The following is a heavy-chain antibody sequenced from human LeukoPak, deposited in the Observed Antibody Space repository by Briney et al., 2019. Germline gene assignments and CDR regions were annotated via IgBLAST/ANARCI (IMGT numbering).Heavy chain of an antibody. V-gene: IGHV3-15*01. CDR1: GFIFSSYA. Sequence: TGGSLRLSCAASGFIFSSYAMSWVRQAPGKGLEWVGRIKSKIHGGTTDYAAPVKGRFTISRDDSKNTLYLQINSLKTEDTAVYYCAQHDYGDYWGQGTLVTVSS. CDR2: IKSKIHGGTT. CDR3: AQHDYGDY. J-gene: IGHJ4*02.